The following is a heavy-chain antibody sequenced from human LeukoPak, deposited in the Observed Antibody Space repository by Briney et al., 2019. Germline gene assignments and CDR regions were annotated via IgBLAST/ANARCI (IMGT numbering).Heavy chain of an antibody. Sequence: PSETLSLTCGVYGGSSSGYYWSWIRQPPGKGLEWIGEINHSGSTNYNPSLKSRVTISVDTSKNQFSLQLNSVTPEDTAVYYCARALEEPTTVTIDYWGQGTLVTVSS. CDR2: INHSGST. D-gene: IGHD4-17*01. CDR1: GGSSSGYY. CDR3: ARALEEPTTVTIDY. V-gene: IGHV4-34*01. J-gene: IGHJ4*02.